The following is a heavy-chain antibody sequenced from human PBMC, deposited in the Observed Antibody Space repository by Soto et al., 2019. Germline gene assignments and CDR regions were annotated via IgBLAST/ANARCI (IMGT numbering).Heavy chain of an antibody. Sequence: EVQLVESGGGLVKPGGSLRLSCAASGFTFSSYSMNWVRQAPGKGLEWVSSISSSSSYIYYADSVKGRFTISRDNAKNSQYMKMTSLKAEDTAVYYCERGGTYSGYVGDAFDIWSQGTMVTVS. J-gene: IGHJ3*02. CDR2: ISSSSSYI. CDR3: ERGGTYSGYVGDAFDI. D-gene: IGHD5-12*01. V-gene: IGHV3-21*01. CDR1: GFTFSSYS.